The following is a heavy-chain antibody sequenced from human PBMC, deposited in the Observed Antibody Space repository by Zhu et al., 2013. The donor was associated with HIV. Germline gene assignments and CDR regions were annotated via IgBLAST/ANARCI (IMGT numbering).Heavy chain of an antibody. Sequence: QVQLVQSGGEVKKPGASVKVSCKASGYTFTSYYMHWVRQAPGQGLEWMGWINPNSGGTKYAQKFQGRVTMTRDTSISTAYMELSRLRSDDTAVYYCAREFAAADPWYFDLWGRGTLVTVSS. CDR1: GYTFTSYY. V-gene: IGHV1-2*02. CDR3: AREFAAADPWYFDL. D-gene: IGHD2-15*01. CDR2: INPNSGGT. J-gene: IGHJ2*01.